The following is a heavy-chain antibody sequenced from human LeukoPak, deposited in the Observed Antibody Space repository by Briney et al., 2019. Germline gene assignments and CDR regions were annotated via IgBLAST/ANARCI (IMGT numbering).Heavy chain of an antibody. D-gene: IGHD1-14*01. CDR3: AKGREPKTFDY. CDR2: ISYDGSNK. V-gene: IGHV3-30*18. Sequence: PGRSLRLFCAASGFTFSSYGMHWVRQAPGKGLEWVAVISYDGSNKYYADSVKGRFTISRDNSKNTLYLQMNSLRAEDTAVYYCAKGREPKTFDYWGQGDLVTVSS. CDR1: GFTFSSYG. J-gene: IGHJ4*02.